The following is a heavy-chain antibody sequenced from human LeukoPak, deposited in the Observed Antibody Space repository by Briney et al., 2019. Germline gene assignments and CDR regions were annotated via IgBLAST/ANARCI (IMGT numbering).Heavy chain of an antibody. J-gene: IGHJ3*02. CDR1: GFTFDDYG. V-gene: IGHV3-20*04. CDR3: ARDPGYCSGGSCEHDAFDI. D-gene: IGHD2-15*01. Sequence: GGSLRLSCAASGFTFDDYGMSRVRQAPGKGLEWVSGINWNGGSTGYADSVKGRFTISRDNAKNSLYLQMNSLRAEDTALYYCARDPGYCSGGSCEHDAFDIWGQGTMVTVSS. CDR2: INWNGGST.